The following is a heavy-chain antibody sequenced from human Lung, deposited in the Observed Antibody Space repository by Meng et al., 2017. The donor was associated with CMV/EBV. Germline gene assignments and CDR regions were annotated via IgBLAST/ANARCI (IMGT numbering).Heavy chain of an antibody. Sequence: QVRLRESGPERVKPSETLPLTCAVSGSAITNHNWWAWVRQPPGKGLEWIGEIPHRGSSAYNPSLKSRVSMSIDKSKNQFSLKLTSVTAADTAVYHCLRRSGGSVWGQGTLVTVSS. CDR2: IPHRGSS. D-gene: IGHD3-10*01. J-gene: IGHJ1*01. CDR3: LRRSGGSV. V-gene: IGHV4-4*02. CDR1: GSAITNHNW.